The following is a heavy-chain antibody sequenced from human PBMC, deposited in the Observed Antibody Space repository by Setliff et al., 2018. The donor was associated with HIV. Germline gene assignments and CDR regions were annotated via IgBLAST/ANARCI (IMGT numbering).Heavy chain of an antibody. J-gene: IGHJ4*02. D-gene: IGHD6-13*01. CDR1: GFTFSSYA. CDR3: AKDPSDSSSWCYFHY. Sequence: PGGSLRLSCATSGFTFSSYAMSWVRQAPGKGLEWVSAISDSGDSTYYADSVKGRFTISRDNSKNTLYLQMNSLRADDTAVYYCAKDPSDSSSWCYFHYWGQGALVTVSS. CDR2: ISDSGDST. V-gene: IGHV3-23*01.